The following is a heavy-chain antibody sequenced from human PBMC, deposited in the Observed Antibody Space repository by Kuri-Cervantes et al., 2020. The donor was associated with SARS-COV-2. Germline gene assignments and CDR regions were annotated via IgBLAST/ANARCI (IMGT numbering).Heavy chain of an antibody. J-gene: IGHJ3*02. V-gene: IGHV1-18*01. D-gene: IGHD6-19*01. Sequence: ASVKVSCKASGYTFTSYGISWVRQAPGQGLEWMGWISAYNGNTNYAQNLQGRVTMTTDTSSSTAYMELRSLGSDDTAVYYCARDWLGFGTEVVGNHGFDIWGQGTMVTVSS. CDR1: GYTFTSYG. CDR3: ARDWLGFGTEVVGNHGFDI. CDR2: ISAYNGNT.